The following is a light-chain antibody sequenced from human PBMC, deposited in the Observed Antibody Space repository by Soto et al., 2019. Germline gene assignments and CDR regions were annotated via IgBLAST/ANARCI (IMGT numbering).Light chain of an antibody. J-gene: IGLJ1*01. CDR1: SCNIAGNA. CDR2: NDN. CDR3: ATWDASLKNYV. V-gene: IGLV1-44*01. Sequence: QSVLTQPPSASGTPGQRVAISCSGTSCNIAGNAVNCLQQLPATAPTLLIYNDNHRPSAVLVRFSGSKTATSASLAISGLQSEDEADYYCATWDASLKNYVFGAGTKVTVL.